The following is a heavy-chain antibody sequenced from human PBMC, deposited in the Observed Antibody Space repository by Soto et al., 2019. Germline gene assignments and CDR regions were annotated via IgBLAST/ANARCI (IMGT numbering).Heavy chain of an antibody. Sequence: QVQLVESGGGVVQPGRSLRLSCAASGFTFSSYAMHWVRQAPGKGLERVAVISYAGSNKYYADSVKGRFTISRDNSKNTLFLQMNSLRAEDTAVYYCARPLWRDDYNGGYFDLWGRGTLVTVSS. J-gene: IGHJ2*01. CDR2: ISYAGSNK. CDR1: GFTFSSYA. D-gene: IGHD4-4*01. V-gene: IGHV3-30-3*01. CDR3: ARPLWRDDYNGGYFDL.